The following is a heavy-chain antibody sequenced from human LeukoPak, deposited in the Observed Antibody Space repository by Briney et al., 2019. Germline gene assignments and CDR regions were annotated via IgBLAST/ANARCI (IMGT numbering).Heavy chain of an antibody. CDR2: IYTSGST. V-gene: IGHV4-61*02. Sequence: PSETLSLTCTVSGGSISSGSYYWSWIRQPAGKGLEWIGRIYTSGSTNYNPSLKSRVTISVDTSKNQFSLKLSSVTAADTAVYYCARGYSSSWYVAKYFDYWGQGTLVTVSS. D-gene: IGHD6-13*01. CDR3: ARGYSSSWYVAKYFDY. CDR1: GGSISSGSYY. J-gene: IGHJ4*02.